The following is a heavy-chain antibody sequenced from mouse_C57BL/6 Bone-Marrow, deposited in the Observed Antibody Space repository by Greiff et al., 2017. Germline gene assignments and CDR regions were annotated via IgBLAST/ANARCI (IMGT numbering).Heavy chain of an antibody. Sequence: QVHVKQPGAELVKPGASVKLSCKASGYTFTSYWMHWVKQRPGQGLEWIGMIHPNSGSTNYNEKFKSKATLTVAKSSSTAYMQLSSLTSEDSAVYYCARGETMVTTGYFDYWGQGTTLTVSS. CDR1: GYTFTSYW. J-gene: IGHJ2*01. CDR2: IHPNSGST. V-gene: IGHV1-64*01. CDR3: ARGETMVTTGYFDY. D-gene: IGHD2-2*01.